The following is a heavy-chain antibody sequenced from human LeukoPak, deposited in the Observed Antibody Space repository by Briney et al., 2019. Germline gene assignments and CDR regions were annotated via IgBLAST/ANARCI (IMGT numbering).Heavy chain of an antibody. CDR2: IIPILGIA. V-gene: IGHV1-69*02. D-gene: IGHD6-13*01. CDR1: GGTFSSYT. J-gene: IGHJ6*03. Sequence: SVKVSCKASGGTFSSYTISWVRQAPGQGLEWMGRIIPILGIANYAQKFQGRVTITADKSTSTAYMELSSLRSEDTAVYYCARAQGNAAAGTQVRYYYYYMDVWGKGTTVTVSS. CDR3: ARAQGNAAAGTQVRYYYYYMDV.